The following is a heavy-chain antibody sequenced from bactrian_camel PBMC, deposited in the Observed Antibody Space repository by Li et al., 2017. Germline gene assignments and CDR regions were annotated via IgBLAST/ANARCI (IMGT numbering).Heavy chain of an antibody. CDR2: IYSDGATT. CDR1: VFTFSTYW. CDR3: VKPNPDARGGFDH. J-gene: IGHJ4*01. D-gene: IGHD1*01. V-gene: IGHV3S25*01. Sequence: QLVESGGDLVQPGGSLRLSCVASVFTFSTYWMYWVRQAPGKGLEWVSGIYSDGATTYYADSLKGRFTISRVNAKNTVYLQLNSLKPEDTAVYYCVKPNPDARGGFDHWGQGTQVTV.